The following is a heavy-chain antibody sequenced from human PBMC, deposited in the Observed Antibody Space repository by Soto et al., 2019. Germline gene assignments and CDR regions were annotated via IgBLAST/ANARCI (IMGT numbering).Heavy chain of an antibody. D-gene: IGHD3-16*01. CDR1: GGSISSYY. Sequence: QVQLQESGPGLVKPSETLSLTCTVSGGSISSYYWSWIRQPPGKGLEWIGYIYYSGSTNYNPSLKSRVTISVDTARTQFSLKLSSGAAVDTAVYYCARDRGTGGGLYYWGQGPLVPVSS. CDR3: ARDRGTGGGLYY. CDR2: IYYSGST. J-gene: IGHJ4*02. V-gene: IGHV4-59*01.